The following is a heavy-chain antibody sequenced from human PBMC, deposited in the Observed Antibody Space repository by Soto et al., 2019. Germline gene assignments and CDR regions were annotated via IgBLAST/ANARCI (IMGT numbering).Heavy chain of an antibody. Sequence: QVQLQESGPGLVKPSETLSLTCTVSGGSISSYYWSWIRQPAGKGLEWIGRIYTSGSTNYNPSLKSRVTMSVDMSKNQFSLNLRSVTAADTAVYYCAREKSTSLAVDYWGQGTLVTVSS. J-gene: IGHJ4*02. CDR1: GGSISSYY. V-gene: IGHV4-4*07. CDR2: IYTSGST. D-gene: IGHD2-2*01. CDR3: AREKSTSLAVDY.